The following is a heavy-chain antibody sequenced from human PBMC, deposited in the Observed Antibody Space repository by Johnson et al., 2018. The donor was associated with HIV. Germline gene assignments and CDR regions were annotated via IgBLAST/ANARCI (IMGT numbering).Heavy chain of an antibody. Sequence: VESGGGLVQPGGSLRLSCAASGFSFDSHAINWVRQAPGKGLQWVSAISYSGSSTYYADSVKGRFTISRDNSKNTLYLQMNSLRAEDTAVYYCARERPAYSSSSSHAFDIWGQGTMVTVSS. CDR1: GFSFDSHA. D-gene: IGHD6-6*01. V-gene: IGHV3-23*04. J-gene: IGHJ3*02. CDR2: ISYSGSST. CDR3: ARERPAYSSSSSHAFDI.